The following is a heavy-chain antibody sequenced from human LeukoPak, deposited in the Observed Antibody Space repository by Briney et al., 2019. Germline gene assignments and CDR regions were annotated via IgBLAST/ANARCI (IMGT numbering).Heavy chain of an antibody. CDR3: ARVGATRYYYYMGV. Sequence: PSETLSLTCAVYGGSFSGYYWSWIRQPPGKGLEWIGEINHSGSTNYNPSLKSRVTISVDTSKNQFSLKLSSVTAADTAVYYCARVGATRYYYYMGVWGKGTTVTVSS. D-gene: IGHD5-12*01. V-gene: IGHV4-34*01. CDR1: GGSFSGYY. J-gene: IGHJ6*03. CDR2: INHSGST.